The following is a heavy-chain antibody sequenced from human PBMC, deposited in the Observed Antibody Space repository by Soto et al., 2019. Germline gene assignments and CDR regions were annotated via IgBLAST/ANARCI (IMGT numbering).Heavy chain of an antibody. CDR2: ISDYNGNT. Sequence: ASVKVSCKASGYTFSSYGISWARQAPGQGLEWMGWISDYNGNTQYAQKFQGRVFMTTDTATRTAYMELRGLRSDDTAVYFCAREGYYSGSGTYSPPRFYGMDVWGQ. D-gene: IGHD3-10*01. CDR3: AREGYYSGSGTYSPPRFYGMDV. V-gene: IGHV1-18*01. CDR1: GYTFSSYG. J-gene: IGHJ6*02.